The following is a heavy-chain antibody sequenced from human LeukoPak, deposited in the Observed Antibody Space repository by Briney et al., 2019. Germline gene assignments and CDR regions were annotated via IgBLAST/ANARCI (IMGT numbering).Heavy chain of an antibody. CDR1: GGSISSFY. J-gene: IGHJ4*02. CDR3: ARGLASGYPPIPFDY. V-gene: IGHV4-34*12. D-gene: IGHD3-3*01. CDR2: IIDTGST. Sequence: SETLSLTCSVSGGSISSFYWSWIRQPPGKGLEWIGEIIDTGSTKYNSSLKSRVTISVDTSKNEFSLNLTSVTAADTAIYYCARGLASGYPPIPFDYWGQGTLVTVSS.